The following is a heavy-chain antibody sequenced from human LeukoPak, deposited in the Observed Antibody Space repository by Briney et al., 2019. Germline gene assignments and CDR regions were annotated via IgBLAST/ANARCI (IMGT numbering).Heavy chain of an antibody. Sequence: ASVKVSCKASGYTFRNYGITWVRQAPGQGLEWMGWISPYNGNTRYAQKVQGRVTMTTDTSTSTAYMELRSLRSDDTAVYYCTRGGSSGPEGWFYPWAQGTLVTVSS. V-gene: IGHV1-18*01. CDR2: ISPYNGNT. CDR1: GYTFRNYG. J-gene: IGHJ5*02. D-gene: IGHD6-19*01. CDR3: TRGGSSGPEGWFYP.